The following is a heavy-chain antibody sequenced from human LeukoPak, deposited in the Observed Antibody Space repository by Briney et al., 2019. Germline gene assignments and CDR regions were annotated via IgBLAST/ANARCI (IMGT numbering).Heavy chain of an antibody. J-gene: IGHJ4*02. Sequence: SETLSLTCTVSGGSISNYYWNWIRQPAGKGLGWIGRIYTSGTTNYNPSLKSRVSMSVDTSKNQFSLKLSSVTAADTAVYYCAGIRITIFGVIIPAPFDYWGQGTLVTVSS. CDR3: AGIRITIFGVIIPAPFDY. D-gene: IGHD3-3*01. CDR2: IYTSGTT. V-gene: IGHV4-4*07. CDR1: GGSISNYY.